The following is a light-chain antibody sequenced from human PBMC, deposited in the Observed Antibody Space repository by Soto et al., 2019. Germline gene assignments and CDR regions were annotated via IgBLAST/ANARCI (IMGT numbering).Light chain of an antibody. J-gene: IGKJ5*01. CDR1: QSLSSSY. CDR2: GAS. V-gene: IGKV3D-20*02. CDR3: QQRRSWQLT. Sequence: VSTGSPRTGTLSPSERATVSFSASQSLSSSYLAWYQQKPGQAPRLLIYGASSRATAIPDRFSGSGSGTDFTLTVSSLEPEDFAVHSCQQRRSWQLTFGQGTRLEIK.